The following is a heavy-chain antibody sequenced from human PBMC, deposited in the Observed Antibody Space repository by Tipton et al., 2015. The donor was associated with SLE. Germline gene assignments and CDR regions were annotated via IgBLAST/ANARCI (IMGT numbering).Heavy chain of an antibody. D-gene: IGHD3-22*01. J-gene: IGHJ4*02. Sequence: TLSLTCTVSGDSISSSAYYWGWVRQPPGKGLERIGTIFYSGSTYYNPSLESRVTISVDTSKNQFSLKLSSVTAADTAVYYCARASTPNSYDCSGFYLSFYFDYWGQGTQVTVSS. CDR3: ARASTPNSYDCSGFYLSFYFDY. CDR1: GDSISSSAYY. CDR2: IFYSGST. V-gene: IGHV4-39*07.